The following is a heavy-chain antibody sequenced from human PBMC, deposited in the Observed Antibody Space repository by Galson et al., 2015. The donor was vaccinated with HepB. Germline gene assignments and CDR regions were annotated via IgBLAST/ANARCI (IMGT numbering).Heavy chain of an antibody. D-gene: IGHD6-13*01. J-gene: IGHJ4*02. V-gene: IGHV3-30*04. CDR3: GRDWGIGAAGRVGSPDY. Sequence: SLRLSCAASGFTFNNYAMHWVRQAPGKGLEWVGLISHDGRNKYYTDSVKGRFTISRDNSKNTLYLQMNSLGLEDTAVYYCGRDWGIGAAGRVGSPDYWGQGTLVIVSS. CDR1: GFTFNNYA. CDR2: ISHDGRNK.